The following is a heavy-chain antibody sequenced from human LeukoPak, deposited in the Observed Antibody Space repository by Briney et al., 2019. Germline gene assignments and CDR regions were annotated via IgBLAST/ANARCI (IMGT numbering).Heavy chain of an antibody. D-gene: IGHD3-3*01. V-gene: IGHV4-39*01. CDR2: VYFGGYT. CDR1: GGSITSRSYY. CDR3: ARHRGALFGPKDV. Sequence: KTSETLSLTCTVSGGSITSRSYYWGWIRQPPGKGLEWIGSVYFGGYTYYNPSLKSRVTMSVDTSKNQFSLKLSSVTAADTALYYCARHRGALFGPKDVWGQGTTVTVSS. J-gene: IGHJ6*02.